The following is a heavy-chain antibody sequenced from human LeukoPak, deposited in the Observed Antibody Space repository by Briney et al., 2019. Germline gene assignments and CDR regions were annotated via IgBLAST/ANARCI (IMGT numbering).Heavy chain of an antibody. CDR2: IRYDGSNK. CDR3: ANPYPLSGSYRVGYYYYYMDV. D-gene: IGHD1-26*01. J-gene: IGHJ6*03. Sequence: PGGSLRLSCAASGFTFSSYSMHWVRQAPGKGLEWVAFIRYDGSNKYYADSVKGRFTISRDNSKNTLYLQMNSLRAEDTAVYYCANPYPLSGSYRVGYYYYYMDVWGKGTTVTISS. V-gene: IGHV3-30*02. CDR1: GFTFSSYS.